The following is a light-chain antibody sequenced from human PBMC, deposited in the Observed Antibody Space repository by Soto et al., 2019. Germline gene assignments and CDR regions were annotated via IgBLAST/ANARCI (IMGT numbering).Light chain of an antibody. Sequence: EIVLTQSPATQSSSPGDRATLSCRASQSVSSYLAWYQQTPGQAPRLLIYDASNRATGITANFSGSGSGTDFTLTTSSLEPEYCALYSCRRRSNWWNTFGPGTKGDSK. V-gene: IGKV3-11*01. J-gene: IGKJ3*01. CDR3: RRRSNWWNT. CDR2: DAS. CDR1: QSVSSY.